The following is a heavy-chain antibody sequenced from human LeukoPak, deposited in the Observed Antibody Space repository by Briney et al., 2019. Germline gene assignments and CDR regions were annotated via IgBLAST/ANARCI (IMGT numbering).Heavy chain of an antibody. CDR1: GYTFTSYG. V-gene: IGHV1-18*01. CDR2: ISAYNGNT. Sequence: ASVKVSCKASGYTFTSYGISWVRQAPGQGLEWMGWISAYNGNTNYAQKLQGRVTMTTDTSTSTAYMELRSLRSDDTAVYYCARELRFLEWSPYDYYYMDVWGKGTTVTVSS. D-gene: IGHD3-3*01. J-gene: IGHJ6*03. CDR3: ARELRFLEWSPYDYYYMDV.